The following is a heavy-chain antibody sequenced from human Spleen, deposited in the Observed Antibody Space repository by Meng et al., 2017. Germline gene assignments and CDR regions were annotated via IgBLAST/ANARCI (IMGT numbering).Heavy chain of an antibody. V-gene: IGHV3-48*03. CDR1: GFTFSSYE. CDR3: ARPSYSGSYIFFDY. CDR2: ISSSGSTI. J-gene: IGHJ4*02. D-gene: IGHD1-26*01. Sequence: LTGAASGFTFSSYEMNWVRQAPGKGLEWVSYISSSGSTIYYADSVKGRFTISRDNAKNSLYLQMNSLRAEDTAVYYCARPSYSGSYIFFDYWGQGTLVTVSS.